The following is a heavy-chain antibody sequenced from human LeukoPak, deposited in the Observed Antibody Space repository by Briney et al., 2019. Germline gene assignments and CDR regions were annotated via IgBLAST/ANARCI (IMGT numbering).Heavy chain of an antibody. V-gene: IGHV1-69*05. J-gene: IGHJ3*02. CDR3: ARQLGTDAFDI. CDR1: GYTFTSYG. CDR2: IIPIFGTA. D-gene: IGHD7-27*01. Sequence: SVKVSCKASGYTFTSYGISWVRQAPGQGLEWMGGIIPIFGTANYAQKFQGRVTITTDESTSTAYMELSSLRSEDTAVYYCARQLGTDAFDIWGQGTMVTVSS.